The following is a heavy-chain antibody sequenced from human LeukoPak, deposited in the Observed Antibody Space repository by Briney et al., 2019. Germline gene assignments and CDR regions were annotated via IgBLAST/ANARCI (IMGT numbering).Heavy chain of an antibody. J-gene: IGHJ4*02. Sequence: ASVKVSCKASGYTLTNYYMHWVRRAPGQGLEWMGIINPSGGSTTYAQKFQGRVTMTRDTSTSTVYMELSSLRSEDTAVYYCARDRSGSSDYWGQGTLVTVSS. CDR3: ARDRSGSSDY. CDR2: INPSGGST. D-gene: IGHD1-26*01. CDR1: GYTLTNYY. V-gene: IGHV1-46*01.